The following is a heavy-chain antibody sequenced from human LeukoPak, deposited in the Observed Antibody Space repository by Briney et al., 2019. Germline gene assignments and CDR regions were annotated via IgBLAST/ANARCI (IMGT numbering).Heavy chain of an antibody. D-gene: IGHD6-13*01. J-gene: IGHJ4*02. CDR1: GFTFSSYA. V-gene: IGHV3-23*01. Sequence: GGSLRLSCAAPGFTFSSYAMRWVREAPGKGLEWVSAISGSGGSTYYADSVKGRFTISRDNSKITLYLQMNSLRAEDTAVYYCAKLSYIAAAAPHFDYWGQGTLVTVSS. CDR2: ISGSGGST. CDR3: AKLSYIAAAAPHFDY.